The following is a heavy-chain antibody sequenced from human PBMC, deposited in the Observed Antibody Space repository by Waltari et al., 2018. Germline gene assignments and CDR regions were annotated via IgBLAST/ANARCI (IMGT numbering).Heavy chain of an antibody. Sequence: EVQLVESGGDLIQPGGSLRLSCAASGFTVIGDSISRVRQAPGKGLEWVSIIYSGGSTYYADSVKGRFNMYGDNSKNTVYLQMNSLRAEDTAVYYCARDKGSGAVAGLDYWGQGTLVTVSS. V-gene: IGHV3-53*01. D-gene: IGHD6-19*01. CDR2: IYSGGST. J-gene: IGHJ4*02. CDR1: GFTVIGDS. CDR3: ARDKGSGAVAGLDY.